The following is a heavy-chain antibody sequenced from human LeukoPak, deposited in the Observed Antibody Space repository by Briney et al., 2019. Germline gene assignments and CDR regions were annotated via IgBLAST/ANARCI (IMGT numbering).Heavy chain of an antibody. J-gene: IGHJ3*02. Sequence: SGGSLRLSCAASGFTFSSYAMSWVRQAPGKGLEGVSAISGSGGSTYYADSVKGRFTISRDNSKNTLYLQMNSLRAEDTAVYYCAKEYSGSFYAFDIWGQGTMVTVSS. CDR2: ISGSGGST. V-gene: IGHV3-23*01. CDR1: GFTFSSYA. CDR3: AKEYSGSFYAFDI. D-gene: IGHD1-26*01.